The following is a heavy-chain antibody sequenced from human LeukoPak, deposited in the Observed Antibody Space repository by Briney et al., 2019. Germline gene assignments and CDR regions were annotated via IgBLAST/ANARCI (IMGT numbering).Heavy chain of an antibody. CDR2: IYSGGST. CDR3: ARGAYSSSWYVPCGY. D-gene: IGHD6-13*01. Sequence: GGSLRLSCAASGFTVSSNYMSWVRQAPGKGLEWVSVIYSGGSTYYADSVKGRFTISRDNSKNTLYLQMNSLRAEDTAVYYCARGAYSSSWYVPCGYWGQGTLVTVSS. J-gene: IGHJ4*02. CDR1: GFTVSSNY. V-gene: IGHV3-53*01.